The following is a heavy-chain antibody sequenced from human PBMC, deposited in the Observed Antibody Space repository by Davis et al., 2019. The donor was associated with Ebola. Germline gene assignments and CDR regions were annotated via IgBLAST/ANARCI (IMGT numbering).Heavy chain of an antibody. Sequence: GESLKISCATSGFTFSTYAMSWVRQAPGKGLEWVSSISGSGDTILYADAVKGRFTISRDNSKNTLYLQMNSLRAEDTAVYYCAKDWGYFDYWGQGTLVTVSS. CDR2: ISGSGDTI. D-gene: IGHD3-16*01. J-gene: IGHJ4*02. V-gene: IGHV3-23*01. CDR1: GFTFSTYA. CDR3: AKDWGYFDY.